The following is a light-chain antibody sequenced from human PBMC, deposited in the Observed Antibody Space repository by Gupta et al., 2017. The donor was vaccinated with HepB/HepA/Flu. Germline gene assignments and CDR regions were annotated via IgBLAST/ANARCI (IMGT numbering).Light chain of an antibody. CDR1: QSVLYSSNNKDY. V-gene: IGKV4-1*01. J-gene: IGKJ4*01. CDR2: WAS. CDR3: QQYYSTPLT. Sequence: DIVMTPSPDSLAVSLGERATINCKSSQSVLYSSNNKDYLAWYQQKPGLPPKLLIYWASTRESGVPDRFSGSGSVTDFTLTISSLQAEDVAVYYCQQYYSTPLTFGGGTKVEIK.